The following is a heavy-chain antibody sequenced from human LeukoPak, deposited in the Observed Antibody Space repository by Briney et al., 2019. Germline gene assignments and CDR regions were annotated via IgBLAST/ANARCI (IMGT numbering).Heavy chain of an antibody. D-gene: IGHD4-11*01. CDR2: MNPNSGNT. CDR1: GYTFTSYD. J-gene: IGHJ4*02. Sequence: GASVNVSCKASGYTFTSYDINWVQQATGQGLEWMGWMNPNSGNTGYAQKFQGRVTITRNTSISTAYMELSSLRSEDTAVYYCARTRTFYSNYELDCWGQGTLVTVSS. V-gene: IGHV1-8*03. CDR3: ARTRTFYSNYELDC.